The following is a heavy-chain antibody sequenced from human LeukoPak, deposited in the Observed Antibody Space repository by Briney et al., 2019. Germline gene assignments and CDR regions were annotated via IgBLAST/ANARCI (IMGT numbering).Heavy chain of an antibody. CDR3: ARSVDTAMVSLGY. CDR1: GYTFTSYD. D-gene: IGHD5-18*01. CDR2: INPNSGGT. Sequence: ASVKVSCKASGYTFTSYDINWVRQAPGQGLEWMGWINPNSGGTNYAQKFQGRVTMTRDTSISTAYMELSRLRSDDTAVYYCARSVDTAMVSLGYWGQGTLVTVSS. J-gene: IGHJ4*02. V-gene: IGHV1-2*02.